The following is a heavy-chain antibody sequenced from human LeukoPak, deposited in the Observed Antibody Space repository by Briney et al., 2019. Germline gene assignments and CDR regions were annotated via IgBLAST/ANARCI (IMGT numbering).Heavy chain of an antibody. D-gene: IGHD4-11*01. CDR3: ARAEPLDDYRWNWFGP. CDR2: MNPNSGNT. CDR1: GCTFTSYD. J-gene: IGHJ5*02. V-gene: IGHV1-8*01. Sequence: ASVKVSCKASGCTFTSYDINWVRQATGQGLEWMGWMNPNSGNTGYAQKFQGRVTMTRNTSISTAYMELSSLRSEDTAVYYCARAEPLDDYRWNWFGPWGQGTLVTVSS.